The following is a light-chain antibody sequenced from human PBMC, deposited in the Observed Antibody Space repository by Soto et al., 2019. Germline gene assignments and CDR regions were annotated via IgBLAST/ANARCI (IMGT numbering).Light chain of an antibody. CDR1: QSLIHSDGNTY. J-gene: IGKJ1*01. Sequence: DVVMTQSPLSLPVTLGQPASISCRSSQSLIHSDGNTYLNWFQQRPGQSPRRLIYEVSDRDSGVXDXXSGRGAGTDFTLKISRVEAEDVGVYYCMQGTHWQWTFGQGTEVEIK. CDR3: MQGTHWQWT. V-gene: IGKV2-30*02. CDR2: EVS.